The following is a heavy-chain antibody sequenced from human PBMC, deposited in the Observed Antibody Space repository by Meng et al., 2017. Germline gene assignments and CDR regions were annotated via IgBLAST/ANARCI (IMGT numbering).Heavy chain of an antibody. Sequence: QVQLQEPGPGLVKPSQTLSLTCTVSGGSISSGGYYWSWIRQHPGKGLEWIGYIYYSGSTYYNPSLKSRVTISVDTSKNQFSLKLSSVTAADTAVYYCARGRWRGNRFDPWGQGTLVTVSS. J-gene: IGHJ5*02. D-gene: IGHD3-10*01. CDR1: GGSISSGGYY. CDR3: ARGRWRGNRFDP. V-gene: IGHV4-31*03. CDR2: IYYSGST.